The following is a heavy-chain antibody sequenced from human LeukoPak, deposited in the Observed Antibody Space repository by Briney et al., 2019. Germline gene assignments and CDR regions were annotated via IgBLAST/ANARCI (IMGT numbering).Heavy chain of an antibody. CDR1: GFTFTSSG. CDR2: ISSDGSDK. D-gene: IGHD3-9*01. CDR3: AKDRSTDWALDY. J-gene: IGHJ4*02. Sequence: AGGSLRLSCAPSGFTFTSSGMHWVRQAPGKGLEWVAVISSDGSDKYYADSVRGRFTISRDNSKNTLYPQMNSLRVEDTAAYYCAKDRSTDWALDYWGQGTLVTVSS. V-gene: IGHV3-30*18.